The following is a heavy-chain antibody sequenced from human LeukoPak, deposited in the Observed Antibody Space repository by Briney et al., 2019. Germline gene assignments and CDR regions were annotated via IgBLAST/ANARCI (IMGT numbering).Heavy chain of an antibody. J-gene: IGHJ4*02. CDR1: GGSISSYY. V-gene: IGHV4-59*01. D-gene: IGHD3-22*01. CDR2: IYYSGST. CDR3: ARGAVITSFDY. Sequence: SETLSLTCTVSGGSISSYYWSWIRQPPGKELEWIGYIYYSGSTNYNPSLKSRVTISVDTSKNQFSLKLSSVTAADTAVYYCARGAVITSFDYWGQGTLVTVSS.